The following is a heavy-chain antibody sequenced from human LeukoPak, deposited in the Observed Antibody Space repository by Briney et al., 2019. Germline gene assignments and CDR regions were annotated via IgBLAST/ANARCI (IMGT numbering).Heavy chain of an antibody. CDR2: IKRKGDGGTT. J-gene: IGHJ4*02. D-gene: IGHD3-22*01. CDR3: TTELDIRPNHY. V-gene: IGHV3-15*01. CDR1: GFTFSSYW. Sequence: PGGSLRLSCAASGFTFSSYWMSWVRQAPGKGLEWVGRIKRKGDGGTTDYAAPVKGRFTISRDDSKNTLYLQMNSLKSEDTAVYYCTTELDIRPNHYWGQGTLVTVSS.